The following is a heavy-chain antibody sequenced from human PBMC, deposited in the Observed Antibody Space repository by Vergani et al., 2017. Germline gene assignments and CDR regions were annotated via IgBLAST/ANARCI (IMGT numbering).Heavy chain of an antibody. J-gene: IGHJ5*02. Sequence: QVQLQESGPGLVKPSQTLSLTCTVSGGSISSGGYYWSWIRQHPGKGLGVIGYIYYSGSTYYNPFLKSRVTISVDTSKNQFSLKLSSVTAADTAVYYCARDAEAGTAAGTSWFDPWGQGTLVTVSS. CDR2: IYYSGST. V-gene: IGHV4-31*03. CDR1: GGSISSGGYY. D-gene: IGHD6-13*01. CDR3: ARDAEAGTAAGTSWFDP.